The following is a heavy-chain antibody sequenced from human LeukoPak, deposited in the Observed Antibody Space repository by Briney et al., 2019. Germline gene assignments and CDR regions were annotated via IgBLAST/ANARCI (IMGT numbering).Heavy chain of an antibody. J-gene: IGHJ4*02. CDR1: GYTFTSYG. CDR2: ISAYNGNT. D-gene: IGHD3-22*01. CDR3: ARGATYYYDSSGYYYPRGYFDY. Sequence: ASVKVSCKASGYTFTSYGISWVRQAPGQGLEWMGWISAYNGNTNYAQKLQGRVTMTTDTSTSTAYMELRSLRSDDTAVYYWARGATYYYDSSGYYYPRGYFDYWGQGTLVTVSS. V-gene: IGHV1-18*01.